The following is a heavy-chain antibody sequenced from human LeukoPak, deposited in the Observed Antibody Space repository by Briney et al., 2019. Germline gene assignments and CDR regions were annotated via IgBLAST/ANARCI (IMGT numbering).Heavy chain of an antibody. CDR1: GDSISNTRYH. V-gene: IGHV4-39*07. CDR2: IYYSGAT. Sequence: PSETLSLTCTVSGDSISNTRYHWGWIRQPPGKGLEWIGSIYYSGATYYNPSLKSRVTMSVDTSKNQFSLKLSSVTAADTAVYYCARDPSHCSGGSCYDWFDPWGQGTLVTVSS. D-gene: IGHD2-15*01. J-gene: IGHJ5*02. CDR3: ARDPSHCSGGSCYDWFDP.